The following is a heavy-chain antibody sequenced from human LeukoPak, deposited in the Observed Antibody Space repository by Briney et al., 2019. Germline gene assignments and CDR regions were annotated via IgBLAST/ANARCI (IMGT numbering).Heavy chain of an antibody. Sequence: PSETLSLTCTVSGGSISSYYWSWIRQPAGKGLEWIGRIYTSGSTNYNPSLKSRVTMSVDTSKNQFSLKLSSVTAASTAVYYCARDLGCSGGSCYWNWFDPWGQGTLVTVSS. V-gene: IGHV4-4*07. CDR1: GGSISSYY. CDR3: ARDLGCSGGSCYWNWFDP. CDR2: IYTSGST. D-gene: IGHD2-15*01. J-gene: IGHJ5*02.